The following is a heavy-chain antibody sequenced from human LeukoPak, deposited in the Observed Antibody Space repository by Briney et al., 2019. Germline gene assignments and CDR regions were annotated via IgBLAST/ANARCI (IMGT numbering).Heavy chain of an antibody. CDR2: IYPGDSDT. J-gene: IGHJ6*03. Sequence: GESLKISCKGSGYSFTNYWIGWVRQMPGKGLEWMGIIYPGDSDTRYSPSFQGRVTISADKSISTAYLQWSSLKASDTAMYYCARRATLTVTTGYYYYYYMDVWGKGTTVTVSS. CDR3: ARRATLTVTTGYYYYYYMDV. V-gene: IGHV5-51*01. D-gene: IGHD4-11*01. CDR1: GYSFTNYW.